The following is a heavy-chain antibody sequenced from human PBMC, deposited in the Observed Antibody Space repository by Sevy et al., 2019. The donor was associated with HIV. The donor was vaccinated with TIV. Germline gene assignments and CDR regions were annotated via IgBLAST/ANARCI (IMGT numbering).Heavy chain of an antibody. D-gene: IGHD2-2*01. J-gene: IGHJ6*02. CDR3: ARESLRYCSSTSCSYGMDV. CDR2: ISYDGSNK. CDR1: GFTFSSYA. V-gene: IGHV3-30*04. Sequence: GGSLRLSCAASGFTFSSYAMHWVRQAPGKGLEWVAVISYDGSNKYYADSVKGRFTISRDNSKNTLYLQMNSLRAEDTAVYYCARESLRYCSSTSCSYGMDVWGQGTTVTVSS.